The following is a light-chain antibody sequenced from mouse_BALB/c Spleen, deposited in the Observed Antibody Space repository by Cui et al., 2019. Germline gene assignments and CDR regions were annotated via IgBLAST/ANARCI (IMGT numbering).Light chain of an antibody. J-gene: IGKJ2*01. CDR3: HQYHRSPYT. CDR2: SPS. V-gene: IGKV4-74*01. Sequence: QIALTQSPAIMSASLGERVTMTCTASSSVSSSYLHWYQQKPGSSPKLWIYSPSNLASGVPARFSGSGSGTSYSLTISSMEAEDAATYYCHQYHRSPYTLGGGTKLEIK. CDR1: SSVSSSY.